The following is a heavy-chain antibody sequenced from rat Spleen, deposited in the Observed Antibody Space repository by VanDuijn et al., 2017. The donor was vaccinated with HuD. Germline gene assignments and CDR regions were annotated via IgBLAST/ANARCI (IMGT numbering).Heavy chain of an antibody. CDR1: KFTFSNYG. D-gene: IGHD1-1*01. CDR3: AREGFEVTFAY. V-gene: IGHV5-29*01. CDR2: ISYDGSST. J-gene: IGHJ3*01. Sequence: EVQLVESGGGLVQPGRSLKLSCAASKFTFSNYGMAWVRQAPTKGLEWVATISYDGSSTYYRDSVKGRFTISRDNAKSTLYLQMNSLRSEDTATYYCAREGFEVTFAYWGQGTLVSVSS.